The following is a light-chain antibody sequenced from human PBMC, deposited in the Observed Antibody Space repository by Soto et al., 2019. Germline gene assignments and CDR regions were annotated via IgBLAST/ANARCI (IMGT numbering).Light chain of an antibody. V-gene: IGLV1-44*01. CDR1: RSNIGNNA. CDR3: ATWDDSLNGRGV. Sequence: QSVLTQTPSASGTPGQTVTISCSGSRSNIGNNAVSWYQQFPGTAPKLLIYNSNQRPAWVPDRFSGSKSGTSASLAISGLQSEDEDDYYCATWDDSLNGRGVFGRGTKLTVL. CDR2: NSN. J-gene: IGLJ3*02.